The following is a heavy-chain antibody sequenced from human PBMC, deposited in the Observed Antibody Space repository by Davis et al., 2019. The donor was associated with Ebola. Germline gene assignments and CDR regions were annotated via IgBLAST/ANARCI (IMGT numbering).Heavy chain of an antibody. J-gene: IGHJ4*02. CDR1: GYTFTSYG. CDR2: ISAYNGNT. Sequence: ASVKVSCKASGYTFTSYGISWVRQAPGQGLEWMGWISAYNGNTNYAQKLQGRVTMTTDTSTSTAYMELSSLRSEDTAVYYCATGRLDDTILIDWGQGTLVTVSS. V-gene: IGHV1-18*04. CDR3: ATGRLDDTILID. D-gene: IGHD3-9*01.